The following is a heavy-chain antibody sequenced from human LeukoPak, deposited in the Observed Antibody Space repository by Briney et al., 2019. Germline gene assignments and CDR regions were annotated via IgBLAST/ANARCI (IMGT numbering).Heavy chain of an antibody. D-gene: IGHD3-10*01. V-gene: IGHV3-30*02. CDR1: GFTFSSYG. Sequence: PGGSLRLSCAASGFTFSSYGMHWVRQAPGKGLEWVAFIRYDGSNKYYADSVKGRFTISRDNAKNTLYLQMNSPRAEDTAVYYCVYGSGNYFDNWGQGTLVTVSS. J-gene: IGHJ4*02. CDR3: VYGSGNYFDN. CDR2: IRYDGSNK.